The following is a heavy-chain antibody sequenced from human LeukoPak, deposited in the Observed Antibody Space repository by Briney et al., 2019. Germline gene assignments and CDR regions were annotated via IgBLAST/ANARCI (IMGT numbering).Heavy chain of an antibody. CDR1: GFTFSSYD. J-gene: IGHJ4*02. D-gene: IGHD6-19*01. V-gene: IGHV3-23*01. Sequence: GGSLRLSCAASGFTFSSYDMSWVRQAPGKGLEWVSAISDSGGKTYYADSMKGRFTISRDNSKNTLYLQMNSLRAEDTAVYYCAKHGSGRYFDYWGQGTLVTVSS. CDR3: AKHGSGRYFDY. CDR2: ISDSGGKT.